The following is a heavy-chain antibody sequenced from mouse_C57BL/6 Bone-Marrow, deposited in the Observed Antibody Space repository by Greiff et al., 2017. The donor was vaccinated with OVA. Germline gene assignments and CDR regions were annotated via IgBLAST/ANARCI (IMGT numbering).Heavy chain of an antibody. V-gene: IGHV10-3*01. Sequence: EVQRVESGGGLVQPKGSLKLSCAASGFTFNTYAMHWVRQAPGKGLEWVARIRSKSSNYATYYADSVKDRFTISRDDSQSMLYLQMNNLKTEDTAMYYCVREPHYYGSSYVGPWFAYWGQGTLVTVSA. CDR2: IRSKSSNYAT. D-gene: IGHD1-1*01. CDR3: VREPHYYGSSYVGPWFAY. CDR1: GFTFNTYA. J-gene: IGHJ3*01.